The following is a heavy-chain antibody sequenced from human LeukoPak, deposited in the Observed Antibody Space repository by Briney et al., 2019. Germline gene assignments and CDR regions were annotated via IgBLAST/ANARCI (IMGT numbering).Heavy chain of an antibody. CDR3: ARDPKIHYYDSSGYRY. Sequence: ASVKVSCKASGGTFSSYTISWVRQAPGQGLEWMGWISAYNGNTNYAQKLQGRVTMTTDTSTSTAYMELRSLRSDDTAVYYCARDPKIHYYDSSGYRYWGQGTLVTVSS. CDR2: ISAYNGNT. J-gene: IGHJ4*02. V-gene: IGHV1-18*01. D-gene: IGHD3-22*01. CDR1: GGTFSSYT.